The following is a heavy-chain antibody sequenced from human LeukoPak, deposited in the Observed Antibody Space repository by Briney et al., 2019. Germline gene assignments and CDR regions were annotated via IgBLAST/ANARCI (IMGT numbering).Heavy chain of an antibody. CDR1: GGTFSSYA. CDR3: ARERVQGIAVAGTFGDAFDI. D-gene: IGHD6-19*01. Sequence: ASVKVSCKASGGTFSSYAISWVRQAPGQVLEWMGGIIPIFGTANYAQKFQGRVTITADESTSTAYMELSSLRSEDTAVYYCARERVQGIAVAGTFGDAFDIWGQGTMVTVSS. J-gene: IGHJ3*02. V-gene: IGHV1-69*13. CDR2: IIPIFGTA.